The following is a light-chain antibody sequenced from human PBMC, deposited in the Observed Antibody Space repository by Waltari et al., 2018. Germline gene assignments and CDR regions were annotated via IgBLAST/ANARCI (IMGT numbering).Light chain of an antibody. J-gene: IGKJ1*01. CDR2: DAS. CDR3: QKYVSLPAT. Sequence: EIVLTQSPGTLSLSPGERATLSCRASQSVSRSLAWYKQKPGQAPRLLIYDASSRATGIPDRFSGGVSGTDFSLTISRLEPEYFAVYYCQKYVSLPATFGQGTKVEIK. CDR1: QSVSRS. V-gene: IGKV3-20*01.